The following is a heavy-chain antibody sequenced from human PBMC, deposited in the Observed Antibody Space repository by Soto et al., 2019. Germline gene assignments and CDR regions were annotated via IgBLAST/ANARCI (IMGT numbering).Heavy chain of an antibody. CDR1: GGSISSSNW. Sequence: QVQLQESGPGLVKPSGTLSLTCAVSGGSISSSNWWSWVRQPPGKGLEWIGEIYHSGSTNYNPSLKSRVTISVDTSKNQFSLKLSSVTAADTAVVYCARAAQQLAWRHGMDVWGQGTTVTVSS. J-gene: IGHJ6*02. CDR3: ARAAQQLAWRHGMDV. D-gene: IGHD6-13*01. CDR2: IYHSGST. V-gene: IGHV4-4*02.